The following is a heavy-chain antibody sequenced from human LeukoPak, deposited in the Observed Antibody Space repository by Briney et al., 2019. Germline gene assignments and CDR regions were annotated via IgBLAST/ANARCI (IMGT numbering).Heavy chain of an antibody. V-gene: IGHV5-51*01. D-gene: IGHD1-26*01. J-gene: IGHJ3*01. Sequence: GESLKISCKVSGYSFTSYCIGWVRQMPGKGLEWMGIIYPGDSGPTYSPSFQGQVTISVDKSISTAYLQWSSLQASDIAMYYCGMSGDRVPLQDDVLDVWGQGTMVTVST. CDR3: GMSGDRVPLQDDVLDV. CDR1: GYSFTSYC. CDR2: IYPGDSGP.